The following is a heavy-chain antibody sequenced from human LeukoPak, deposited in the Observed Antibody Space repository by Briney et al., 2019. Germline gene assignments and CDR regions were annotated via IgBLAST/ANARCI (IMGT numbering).Heavy chain of an antibody. D-gene: IGHD1-26*01. CDR2: ICGSGGSK. CDR3: AKRIQVGATAIDY. J-gene: IGHJ4*02. Sequence: GGSLTLSCAASRSTFSSYAMSWVRQAPGTGLEWVTAICGSGGSKYYAESVKGRFTISRDNSKNTLYLQMNSLRAEDTAVYCCAKRIQVGATAIDYWGQGTLVTVSS. CDR1: RSTFSSYA. V-gene: IGHV3-23*01.